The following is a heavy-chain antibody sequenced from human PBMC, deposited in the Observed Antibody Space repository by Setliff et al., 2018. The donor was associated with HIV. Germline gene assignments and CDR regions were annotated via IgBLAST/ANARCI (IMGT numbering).Heavy chain of an antibody. CDR1: GGSISSYY. CDR2: IFYKGST. J-gene: IGHJ6*03. Sequence: PSETLSLTCTVSGGSISSYYWAWIRHYPGKGLEWIGYIFYKGSTFYNPSLKSRVSISVLRSTDQFFLRLNSVTAADTAVYYCVRTNYYYYYMDVWGKGTTVTVSS. V-gene: IGHV4-59*06. CDR3: VRTNYYYYYMDV.